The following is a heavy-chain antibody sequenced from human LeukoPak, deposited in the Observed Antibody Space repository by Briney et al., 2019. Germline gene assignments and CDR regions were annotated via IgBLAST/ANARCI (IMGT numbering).Heavy chain of an antibody. CDR3: ATKGVVPAARGLDY. V-gene: IGHV3-30*02. CDR1: GFTFGSYG. Sequence: GGSLRPSCAASGFTFGSYGMHWVRQAPGKGLEWVAFIRYDGSNKYYADSVKGRFTISRDNSKNTLYLQMNSLRAEDTAVYYCATKGVVPAARGLDYWGQGTLVTVSS. CDR2: IRYDGSNK. J-gene: IGHJ4*02. D-gene: IGHD2-2*01.